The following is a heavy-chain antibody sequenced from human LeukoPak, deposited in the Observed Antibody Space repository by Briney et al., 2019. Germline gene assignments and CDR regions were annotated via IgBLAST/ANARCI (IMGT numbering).Heavy chain of an antibody. D-gene: IGHD3-10*01. V-gene: IGHV3-21*01. CDR3: ARDLRTYYYGSGTGDNDY. CDR2: ISSSSSYI. J-gene: IGHJ4*02. CDR1: GFTFSSYS. Sequence: GGSLRLSCAASGFTFSSYSMNWVRQAPGKGLEWVSSISSSSSYIYYADSVKGRFTISRDNAKNSLYLQMNSLRAEDTAVYHCARDLRTYYYGSGTGDNDYWGQGTLVTVSS.